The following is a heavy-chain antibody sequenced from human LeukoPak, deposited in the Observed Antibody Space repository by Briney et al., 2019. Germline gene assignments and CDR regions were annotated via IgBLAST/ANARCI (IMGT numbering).Heavy chain of an antibody. CDR1: GGTFSSYA. J-gene: IGHJ4*02. D-gene: IGHD5-24*01. CDR3: ARDGEEMATITHFDY. Sequence: SVKVSCKASGGTFSSYAISWVRQAPGQGLEWMGGIIPIFGTANYAQKFQGRVTITTDESTSTAYMELSSLRSEDTAVYYCARDGEEMATITHFDYWGQGTLVTVSS. CDR2: IIPIFGTA. V-gene: IGHV1-69*05.